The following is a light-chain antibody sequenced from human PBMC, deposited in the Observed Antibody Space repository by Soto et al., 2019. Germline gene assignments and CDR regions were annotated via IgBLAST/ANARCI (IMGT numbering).Light chain of an antibody. CDR3: QHYGSSAGYT. Sequence: EIVLTQSPGTLSLSPGERATLSCRASQGVSSSYLAWYRQKPGQAPRLLIYGASRRATGIPDRFSGSGSGTDFTLTISRLEPADFAVYYCQHYGSSAGYTFGQGTKLEIK. V-gene: IGKV3-20*01. J-gene: IGKJ2*01. CDR2: GAS. CDR1: QGVSSSY.